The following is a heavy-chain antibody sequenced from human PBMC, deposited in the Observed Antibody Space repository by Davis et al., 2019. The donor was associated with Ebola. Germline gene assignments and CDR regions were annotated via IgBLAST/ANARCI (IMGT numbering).Heavy chain of an antibody. Sequence: AASVKVSCKASGYTFTSYGISWVRQAPGRGLEWMGWISPYNGNTKYARKLQGRVTMTTDTSTSTAYMELRSLRSDDTAVYYCARVRGYSIRGNDYWGQGTLVTVSS. CDR3: ARVRGYSIRGNDY. V-gene: IGHV1-18*01. CDR2: ISPYNGNT. J-gene: IGHJ4*02. CDR1: GYTFTSYG. D-gene: IGHD5-12*01.